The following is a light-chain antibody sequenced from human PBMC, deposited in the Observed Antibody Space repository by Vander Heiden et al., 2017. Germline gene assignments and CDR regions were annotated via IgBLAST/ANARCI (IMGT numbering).Light chain of an antibody. V-gene: IGKV3-11*01. Sequence: ETVLTQSPATLSLFPGERATLSCTASQSVSTYVAWYQHKAGQPPRLVIFDASHRATGIPARFSGSGSATDFSLTSTSLEPEDFAVYYWQARMNGVTFGGGTKV. CDR2: DAS. J-gene: IGKJ4*01. CDR1: QSVSTY. CDR3: QARMNGVT.